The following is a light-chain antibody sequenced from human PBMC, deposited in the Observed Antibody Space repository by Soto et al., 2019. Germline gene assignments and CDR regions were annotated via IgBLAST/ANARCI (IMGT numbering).Light chain of an antibody. CDR3: QQYGNYYT. V-gene: IGKV1-5*01. CDR1: QSISTW. J-gene: IGKJ2*01. Sequence: DFQMTQSPSTLSASVGDRVTITCRASQSISTWLAWYQQKPGKAPKLLIYDASSFQSGVPSRFSGSGSGTEFTLTITSLQPDDFATYYCQQYGNYYTFGQGTKLEIK. CDR2: DAS.